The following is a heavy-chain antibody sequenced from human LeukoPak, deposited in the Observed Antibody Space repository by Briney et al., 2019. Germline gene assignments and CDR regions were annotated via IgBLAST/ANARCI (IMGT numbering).Heavy chain of an antibody. J-gene: IGHJ4*02. Sequence: SETLSLTCTVSGGSISSSSYYWGWIRQPPGKGLEWIGSIYYSGSTYYNPSLKSRVTISVDTSKNQLSLKLSSVTAANTAVYYCARQTCSSTSCYMGLDFDYWGQGTLVTVSS. V-gene: IGHV4-39*01. D-gene: IGHD2-2*02. CDR2: IYYSGST. CDR3: ARQTCSSTSCYMGLDFDY. CDR1: GGSISSSSYY.